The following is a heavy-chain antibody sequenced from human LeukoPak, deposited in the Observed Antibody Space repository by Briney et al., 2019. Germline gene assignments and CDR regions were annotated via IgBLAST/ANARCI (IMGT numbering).Heavy chain of an antibody. D-gene: IGHD1-26*01. J-gene: IGHJ3*02. CDR1: GGSISSYY. V-gene: IGHV4-59*01. CDR2: IYYSGST. Sequence: TLSLTCTVSGGSISSYYWSWIRQPPGKGLEWIGYIYYSGSTNYNPSLKSRVTISVDTSENQFSLKLSSVTAADTAVYYCASLWSGSYWRDAFDIWGQGTMVTVSS. CDR3: ASLWSGSYWRDAFDI.